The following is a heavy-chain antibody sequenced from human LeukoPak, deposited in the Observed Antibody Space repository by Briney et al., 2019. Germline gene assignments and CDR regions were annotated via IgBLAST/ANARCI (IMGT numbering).Heavy chain of an antibody. CDR1: GYKFTSYW. CDR2: IHPGDSDT. CDR3: AVAPLRQPWVDF. J-gene: IGHJ4*02. V-gene: IGHV5-51*01. Sequence: GESLKISCKGSGYKFTSYWIGWVRQIPGKGLEWMGIIHPGDSDTRYSPSFQGQVTISADKSISTAYLQWSSLKASDSAMFYCAVAPLRQPWVDFWGQGTLVTVSS. D-gene: IGHD1-1*01.